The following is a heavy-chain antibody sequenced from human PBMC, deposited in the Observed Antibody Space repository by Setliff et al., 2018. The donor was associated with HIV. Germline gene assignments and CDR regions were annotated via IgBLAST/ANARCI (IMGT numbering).Heavy chain of an antibody. CDR2: IIPIVGIA. CDR3: ARGARDMIVVIGGDAFDI. J-gene: IGHJ3*02. CDR1: GGNFRSYG. V-gene: IGHV1-69*10. Sequence: SVKVSCKASGGNFRSYGISWVRQAPGQGLQWMGGIIPIVGIANYVQKFQGRVTITADKSTSTVYMEFSSLRSEDTAVYYCARGARDMIVVIGGDAFDIWGQGTMVTVSS. D-gene: IGHD3-22*01.